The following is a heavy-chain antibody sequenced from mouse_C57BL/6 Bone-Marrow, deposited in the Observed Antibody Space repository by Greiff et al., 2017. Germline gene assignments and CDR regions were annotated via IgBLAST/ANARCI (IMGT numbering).Heavy chain of an antibody. CDR1: GYTFTDYY. CDR2: IYPGSGNT. V-gene: IGHV1-76*01. J-gene: IGHJ4*01. CDR3: AIFLYYAMDY. Sequence: VQLQQSGAELVRPGASVKLSCKASGYTFTDYYINWVKQRPGQGLEWIARIYPGSGNTYYNEKFKGKATLTAEKSSSTAYMQLSSLTSEDSAVYFCAIFLYYAMDYWGQGTSVTVSS.